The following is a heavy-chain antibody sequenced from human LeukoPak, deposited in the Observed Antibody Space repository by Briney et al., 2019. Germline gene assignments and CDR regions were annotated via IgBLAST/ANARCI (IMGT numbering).Heavy chain of an antibody. CDR1: GFTFSSYE. D-gene: IGHD3-10*01. J-gene: IGHJ2*01. Sequence: PGGSLRLSCAASGFTFSSYEMNWVRQAPGKGLEWVSYISSSGSTIYYADSVKGRFTISRDNAKNSLYLQMNSLRAEDTAVYYCARASLWFGELPWYFDLWGRGTLVTVSS. CDR2: ISSSGSTI. V-gene: IGHV3-48*03. CDR3: ARASLWFGELPWYFDL.